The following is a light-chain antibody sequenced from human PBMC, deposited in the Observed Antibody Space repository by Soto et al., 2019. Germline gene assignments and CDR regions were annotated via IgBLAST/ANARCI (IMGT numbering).Light chain of an antibody. Sequence: TRPPSVSETPGQRVTISCSGTISNIGRNYVCWYQQLPGTAPKLLIYGNSQRPSGVPERFSGSKSGTSASLAISGLRSEDEAEYYCAVWDARLSGYVFGSGTKVTVL. CDR1: ISNIGRNY. V-gene: IGLV1-47*02. CDR2: GNS. J-gene: IGLJ1*01. CDR3: AVWDARLSGYV.